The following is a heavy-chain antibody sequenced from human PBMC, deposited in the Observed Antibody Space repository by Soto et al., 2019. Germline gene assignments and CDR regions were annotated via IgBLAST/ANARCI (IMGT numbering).Heavy chain of an antibody. CDR2: INHSGST. CDR1: GGSFSGYY. D-gene: IGHD6-6*01. J-gene: IGHJ5*02. Sequence: LSLTCAVYGGSFSGYYWSWIRQPPGKGLEWIGEINHSGSTNYNPSLKSRVTISVDTSKNQFSLKLSSVTAADTAVYYCARSRTGAARRRNWFDLWGQRTLVTVSS. CDR3: ARSRTGAARRRNWFDL. V-gene: IGHV4-34*01.